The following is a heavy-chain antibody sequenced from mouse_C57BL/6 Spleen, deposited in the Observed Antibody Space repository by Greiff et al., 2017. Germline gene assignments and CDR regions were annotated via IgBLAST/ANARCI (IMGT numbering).Heavy chain of an antibody. J-gene: IGHJ3*01. V-gene: IGHV5-6*01. D-gene: IGHD2-4*01. Sequence: EVQGVESGGDLVKPGGSLKLSCAASGFTFSSYGMSWVRQTPDKRLEWVATISSGGSYTYYPDSVKGRFTISRDNAKNTLYLQMSSLKSEDTAMYYCARRDDYGSFAYWGQGTLVTVSA. CDR3: ARRDDYGSFAY. CDR1: GFTFSSYG. CDR2: ISSGGSYT.